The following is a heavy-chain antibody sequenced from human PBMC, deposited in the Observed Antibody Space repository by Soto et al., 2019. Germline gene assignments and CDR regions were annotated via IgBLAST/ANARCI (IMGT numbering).Heavy chain of an antibody. J-gene: IGHJ5*02. CDR3: ARDRTPYSGYDHRIAAAGTCWFDP. CDR1: GFTFSSYS. Sequence: PGGSLRLSCAASGFTFSSYSMNWVRQAPGKGLEWVSSISSSSSYIYYADSVKGRFTISRDNAKNSLYLQMNSLRAEDTAVYYCARDRTPYSGYDHRIAAAGTCWFDPWGQGTLVTVSS. D-gene: IGHD6-13*01. V-gene: IGHV3-21*01. CDR2: ISSSSSYI.